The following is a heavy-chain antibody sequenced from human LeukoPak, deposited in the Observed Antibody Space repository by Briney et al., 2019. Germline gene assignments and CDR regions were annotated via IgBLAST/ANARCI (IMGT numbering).Heavy chain of an antibody. CDR1: GVPISSGGYY. CDR3: ARVPRREAFDI. V-gene: IGHV4-31*03. Sequence: KSSATLSLTCTVSGVPISSGGYYWSWIRQHPGKGLEWIGYIYYSGSTYYNPSLKSRVTISVDTSKNQFSLKLSSVTAADTAVYYCARVPRREAFDIWGQGTMVTVSS. CDR2: IYYSGST. D-gene: IGHD1-14*01. J-gene: IGHJ3*02.